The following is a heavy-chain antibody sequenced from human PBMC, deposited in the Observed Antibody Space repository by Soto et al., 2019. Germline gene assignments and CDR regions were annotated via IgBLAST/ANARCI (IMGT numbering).Heavy chain of an antibody. J-gene: IGHJ6*02. CDR1: GLTFGSRA. V-gene: IGHV3-23*01. CDR3: AKDREEYYYGMDV. CDR2: ITDNGGDA. Sequence: EVQLLESGGDLKQPGGSLRLSCVASGLTFGSRAMSWVRQAPGEGLQWVATITDNGGDAKYADSVRGRFVISRDNAKNSLYLQMNSLRAEDTALYYCAKDREEYYYGMDVWGQGTTVTVSS. D-gene: IGHD1-26*01.